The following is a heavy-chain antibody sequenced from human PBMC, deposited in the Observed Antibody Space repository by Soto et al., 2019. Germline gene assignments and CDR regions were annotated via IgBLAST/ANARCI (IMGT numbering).Heavy chain of an antibody. D-gene: IGHD3-22*01. V-gene: IGHV3-21*01. J-gene: IGHJ6*02. CDR3: ARIGVGVYDSSGYYPYYYYYGMDV. CDR2: ISSSSSYI. Sequence: GGSLRLSCAASGFTFSSHSMSWVRQAPGKGLEWVSSISSSSSYIYYADSVKGRFTISRDNAKNSLYLQMNSLRAEDTAVYYCARIGVGVYDSSGYYPYYYYYGMDVWGQGTTVTVSS. CDR1: GFTFSSHS.